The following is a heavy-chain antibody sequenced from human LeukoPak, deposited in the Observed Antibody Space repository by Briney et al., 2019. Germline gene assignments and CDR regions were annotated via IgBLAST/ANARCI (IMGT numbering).Heavy chain of an antibody. V-gene: IGHV4-4*07. CDR1: GGSISSYY. CDR3: AGTGLPRSGYYPHYYYGMDV. D-gene: IGHD3-3*01. Sequence: SETLSLTCTVSGGSISSYYWSWIRQPAGKGLEWIGRIYTSGSTNYNPSLKSRVSMSGDTSKNQFSLQLSSVTAADTAVYYCAGTGLPRSGYYPHYYYGMDVWGQGTTLTVSS. CDR2: IYTSGST. J-gene: IGHJ6*02.